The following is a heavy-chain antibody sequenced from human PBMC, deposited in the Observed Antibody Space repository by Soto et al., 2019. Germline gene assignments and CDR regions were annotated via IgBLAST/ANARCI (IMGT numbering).Heavy chain of an antibody. CDR1: GGTFSSYT. CDR2: IIPILGIA. Sequence: SVKVSCKASGGTFSSYTISWVRQAPGQGLEWMGRIIPILGIANYAQKFQGRVTITADKSTSTAYMELSSLRSEDTAVYYCASPKILSSTPLDAFDIWGQGTMVTVSS. J-gene: IGHJ3*02. CDR3: ASPKILSSTPLDAFDI. V-gene: IGHV1-69*02.